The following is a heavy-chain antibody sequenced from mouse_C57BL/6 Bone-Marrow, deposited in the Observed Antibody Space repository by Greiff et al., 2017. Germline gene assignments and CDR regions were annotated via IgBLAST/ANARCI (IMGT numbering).Heavy chain of an antibody. Sequence: EVQLQESGPGLVKPSQSLSLTCSVTGYSITRGYYWIWIRQFPGNKLEWMGYISYDGSNNYNPSLKNRISITRDTSKNQFFLKLNSVTTEDTATDYGASSDGYDGEVAYWGQGTLVSVSA. CDR2: ISYDGSN. CDR1: GYSITRGYY. CDR3: ASSDGYDGEVAY. D-gene: IGHD2-2*01. J-gene: IGHJ3*01. V-gene: IGHV3-6*01.